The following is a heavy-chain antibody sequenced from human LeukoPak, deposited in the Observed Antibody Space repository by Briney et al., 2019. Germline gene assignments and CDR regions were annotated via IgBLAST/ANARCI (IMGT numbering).Heavy chain of an antibody. V-gene: IGHV4-59*01. J-gene: IGHJ3*02. CDR2: IYYSGST. D-gene: IGHD5-24*01. CDR1: GGSISSYY. CDR3: ARGGDAAFDI. Sequence: SETLSLTCTVSGGSISSYYWSWLRQPPGKGLEWIGYIYYSGSTNYNPSLKSRVTISVDTSKNQFSLKLSSVTAADTAVYYCARGGDAAFDIWGQGTMVTVSS.